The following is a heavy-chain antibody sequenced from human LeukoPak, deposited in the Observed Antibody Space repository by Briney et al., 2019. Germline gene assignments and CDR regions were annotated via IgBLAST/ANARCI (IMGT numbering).Heavy chain of an antibody. CDR1: GFTFHHAW. CDR3: TASAESSIDY. Sequence: GGSLRLSCAASGFTFHHAWMSWVRQAPGKGLEWVGRIKSKTDGGTTNYAAPVKGRFTISRDDSKNTLYLQMNSLKTEDTAFYFCTASAESSIDYWGQGTLATVSS. J-gene: IGHJ4*02. CDR2: IKSKTDGGTT. D-gene: IGHD2/OR15-2a*01. V-gene: IGHV3-15*01.